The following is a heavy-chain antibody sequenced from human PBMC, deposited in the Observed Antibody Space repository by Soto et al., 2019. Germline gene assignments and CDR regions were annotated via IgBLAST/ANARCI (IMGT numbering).Heavy chain of an antibody. D-gene: IGHD6-19*01. V-gene: IGHV4-34*01. Sequence: SETLSLTCAVYGGSFSGYYWTWIRQPPGTGLEWIGDINHSGSTNYNPSLKSRVAISVDTSKNQFSLKLSSVTAADTAVYYCARSTDSSGWRFDYWGQGTQVTVSS. CDR1: GGSFSGYY. CDR3: ARSTDSSGWRFDY. CDR2: INHSGST. J-gene: IGHJ4*02.